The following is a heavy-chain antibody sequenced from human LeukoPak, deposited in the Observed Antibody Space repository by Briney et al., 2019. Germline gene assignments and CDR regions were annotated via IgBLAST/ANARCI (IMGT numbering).Heavy chain of an antibody. Sequence: SETLSLTCAVYGGSFSGYYWNWIRQPPGKGLEWIGEINHGGDTNYNPSLKSRVTISVDTSKNQFSLKLSSVTAAETAVYYCARSSSWYRLEYFQHWGQGTLVTVSS. V-gene: IGHV4-34*01. D-gene: IGHD6-13*01. J-gene: IGHJ1*01. CDR2: INHGGDT. CDR3: ARSSSWYRLEYFQH. CDR1: GGSFSGYY.